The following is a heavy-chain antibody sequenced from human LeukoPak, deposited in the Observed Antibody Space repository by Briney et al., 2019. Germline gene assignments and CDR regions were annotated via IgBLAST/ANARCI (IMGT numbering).Heavy chain of an antibody. V-gene: IGHV4-39*01. CDR3: ANLGYYNYGMDV. CDR2: IYFSGST. J-gene: IGHJ6*02. CDR1: GGSISITTYY. Sequence: SETLSLTCTVSGGSISITTYYWGWIRQPPGKGLNWTGTIYFSGSTYYNPSLKRRVTISVDTSKNQFSLTMSSVTAADTAVYYCANLGYYNYGMDVWGQGTTVTVSS.